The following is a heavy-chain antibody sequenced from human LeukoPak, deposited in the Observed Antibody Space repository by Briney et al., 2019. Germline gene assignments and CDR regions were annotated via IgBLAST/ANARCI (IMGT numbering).Heavy chain of an antibody. D-gene: IGHD2-21*01. CDR3: ARHAHISCFFDY. CDR2: IYYSGST. CDR1: GGSISSYY. Sequence: SETLSLTCTVSGGSISSYYWSWIRQPPGKGLEWIGYIYYSGSTNYNPSLKSRVTISVDTSNNQFSLKLSSVTAADTAVYYCARHAHISCFFDYWGQGTLVTVSA. V-gene: IGHV4-59*08. J-gene: IGHJ4*02.